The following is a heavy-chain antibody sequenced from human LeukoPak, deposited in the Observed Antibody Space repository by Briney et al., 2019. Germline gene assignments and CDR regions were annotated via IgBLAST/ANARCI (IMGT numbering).Heavy chain of an antibody. J-gene: IGHJ4*02. V-gene: IGHV1-2*02. CDR2: INPNSGGT. CDR3: ARGGSRRYYDSSGPAIY. CDR1: GYTFTGYY. Sequence: ASVKVSCKASGYTFTGYYMHWVRQAPGQGLEWMGWINPNSGGTNYAQKFQGRVTMTRDTSISTAYMELSRLRSDDTAVYYCARGGSRRYYDSSGPAIYWGQGTLVTVSS. D-gene: IGHD3-22*01.